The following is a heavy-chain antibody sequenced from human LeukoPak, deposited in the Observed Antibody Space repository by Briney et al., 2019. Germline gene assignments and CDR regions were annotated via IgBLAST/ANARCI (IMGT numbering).Heavy chain of an antibody. J-gene: IGHJ4*02. CDR2: ISISGDTT. Sequence: PGGSLRLSCVASGFTFSSHAMTWVRQAPGKGLEWVSAISISGDTTYCADAVKGRFTISRDNSKNTVYLQMNSLRAEDTAVYYCANEIRPNDYWGQGTLVTVSS. D-gene: IGHD4-17*01. CDR1: GFTFSSHA. CDR3: ANEIRPNDY. V-gene: IGHV3-23*01.